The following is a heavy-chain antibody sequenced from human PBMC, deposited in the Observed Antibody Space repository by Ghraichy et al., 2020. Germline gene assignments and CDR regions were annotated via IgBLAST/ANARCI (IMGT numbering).Heavy chain of an antibody. CDR1: GGSFSGYY. V-gene: IGHV4-34*01. CDR3: ARVGITMVRSRGANYYYYGMDV. Sequence: SQTLSLTCAVYGGSFSGYYWSWIRQPPGKGLEWIGEINHSGSTNYNPSLKSRVTISVDTSKNQSSLKLSSVTAADTAVYYCARVGITMVRSRGANYYYYGMDVWGQGTTVTVSS. J-gene: IGHJ6*02. D-gene: IGHD3-10*01. CDR2: INHSGST.